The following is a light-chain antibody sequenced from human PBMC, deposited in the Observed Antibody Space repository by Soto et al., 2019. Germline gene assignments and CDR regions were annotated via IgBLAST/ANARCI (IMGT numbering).Light chain of an antibody. Sequence: SALTQPASVSGSPGQSITISCTGTSSDVGGYNYVSWYQHHPGKAPKLMIYDVSNRPSGVSNRFSGSKSGNTASLTISGLQAEDEADYYCSSYTSSSTRVFGGGTKVTVL. CDR1: SSDVGGYNY. CDR2: DVS. CDR3: SSYTSSSTRV. J-gene: IGLJ2*01. V-gene: IGLV2-14*03.